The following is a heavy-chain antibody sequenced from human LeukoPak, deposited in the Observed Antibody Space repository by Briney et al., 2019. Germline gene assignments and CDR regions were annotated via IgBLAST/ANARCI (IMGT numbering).Heavy chain of an antibody. V-gene: IGHV3-33*01. Sequence: GGSLRLSCAASGFTFSSYGMHWVRQAPGKGLEWVAVIWYDGSNKYYADSVKGRFTISRDNSKNTLYLQMNSLRAEDTAVYYCARDLNLIAVAGTGAFDIWGQGTMVTVSS. J-gene: IGHJ3*02. D-gene: IGHD6-19*01. CDR3: ARDLNLIAVAGTGAFDI. CDR1: GFTFSSYG. CDR2: IWYDGSNK.